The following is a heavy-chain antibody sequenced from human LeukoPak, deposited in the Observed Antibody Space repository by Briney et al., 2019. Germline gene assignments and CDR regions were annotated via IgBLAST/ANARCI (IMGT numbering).Heavy chain of an antibody. CDR3: ARVWKQLAFDY. J-gene: IGHJ4*02. CDR2: ISSSSSYI. CDR1: GFTFSSYS. D-gene: IGHD6-13*01. V-gene: IGHV3-21*01. Sequence: GGSLRLSCAASGFTFSSYSMSWVRQAPGKGLEWVSSISSSSSYIYYADSVKGRFTISRDNAKNSLSLQMNSLRAEDTAVYYCARVWKQLAFDYWGQGTVVSVSS.